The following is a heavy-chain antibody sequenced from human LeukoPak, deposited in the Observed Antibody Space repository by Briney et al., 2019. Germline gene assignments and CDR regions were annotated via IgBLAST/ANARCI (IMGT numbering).Heavy chain of an antibody. D-gene: IGHD5-24*01. CDR1: GYTFSTYW. J-gene: IGHJ4*02. Sequence: GGSLRLSCAASGYTFSTYWMHWVRQAPGKGLVWVSRINSDGGSTSYADSVKGRFTISRANAKNTLYLQMNSLRAEDTAVYYCARRIQGMAPYYFDYWGQGTLVTVSS. V-gene: IGHV3-74*01. CDR3: ARRIQGMAPYYFDY. CDR2: INSDGGST.